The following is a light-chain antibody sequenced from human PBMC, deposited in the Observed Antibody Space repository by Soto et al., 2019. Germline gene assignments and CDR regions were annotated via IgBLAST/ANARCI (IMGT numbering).Light chain of an antibody. Sequence: EIVLTQSPATLSLSPGERATLSCRASQSVSSYLACYQQKPGQAPRLLIYDASNRATGIPARFSGSGSGTSFTITISSLQPEDFAVYYCQQRSNWPSFTFGPETKVDV. J-gene: IGKJ3*01. CDR2: DAS. CDR1: QSVSSY. V-gene: IGKV3-11*01. CDR3: QQRSNWPSFT.